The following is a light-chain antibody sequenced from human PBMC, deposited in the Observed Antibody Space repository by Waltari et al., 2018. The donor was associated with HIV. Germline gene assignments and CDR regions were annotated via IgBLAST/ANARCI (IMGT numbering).Light chain of an antibody. J-gene: IGLJ2*01. CDR1: SSDVGGYNY. CDR3: CSYAGNYTFV. Sequence: QSALTQHRPVSGSPGQSVHISCTGTSSDVGGYNYVSWYQQHPGKAPKFMIYDVSKRPSGVPDRFSGSKSGNTASLTISGLQAEDEADYYCCSYAGNYTFVFGGGTKLTVL. V-gene: IGLV2-11*01. CDR2: DVS.